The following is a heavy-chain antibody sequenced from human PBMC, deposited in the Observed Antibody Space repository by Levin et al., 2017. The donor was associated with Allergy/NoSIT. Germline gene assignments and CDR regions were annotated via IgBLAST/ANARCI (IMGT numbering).Heavy chain of an antibody. CDR2: INGDGSTT. J-gene: IGHJ6*02. D-gene: IGHD2/OR15-2a*01. CDR1: GLTFNLYW. CDR3: ARGFSYGMDV. V-gene: IGHV3-74*01. Sequence: LSLTCAASGLTFNLYWMHWVRQAPGKGLVWVSRINGDGSTTNYADSVKGRFTMSRDNAKDTLFLQMNSLRAEDTAVYYCARGFSYGMDVWGQGTTVTVSS.